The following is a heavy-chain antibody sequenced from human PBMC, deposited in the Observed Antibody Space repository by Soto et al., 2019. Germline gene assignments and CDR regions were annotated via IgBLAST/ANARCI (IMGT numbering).Heavy chain of an antibody. D-gene: IGHD6-13*01. V-gene: IGHV4-4*07. Sequence: PSETLSLTCIVSPGTISSYSWSWIRQPAGKGLEWIGRLFTSGSTNYNPSLKSRVTISEDTSKSQFSLKVNSMTAADTAVYYCARYRREAVAGYTLDNWGQGILVTVSS. J-gene: IGHJ4*02. CDR3: ARYRREAVAGYTLDN. CDR1: PGTISSYS. CDR2: LFTSGST.